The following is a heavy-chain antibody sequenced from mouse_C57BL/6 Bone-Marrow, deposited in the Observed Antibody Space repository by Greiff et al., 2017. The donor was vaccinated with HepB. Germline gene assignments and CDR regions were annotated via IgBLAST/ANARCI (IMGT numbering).Heavy chain of an antibody. Sequence: EVQLQQSGPGLVKPSQSLSLTCSVTGYSITSGYYWNWIRQFPGNKLEWMGYISYDGSNNYNPSLKNRISITRDTSKNQLFLKLNSVTTEDTATYYCAREDYGSSPWWYFDVWGTGTTVTVSS. CDR2: ISYDGSN. CDR3: AREDYGSSPWWYFDV. D-gene: IGHD1-1*01. V-gene: IGHV3-6*01. J-gene: IGHJ1*03. CDR1: GYSITSGYY.